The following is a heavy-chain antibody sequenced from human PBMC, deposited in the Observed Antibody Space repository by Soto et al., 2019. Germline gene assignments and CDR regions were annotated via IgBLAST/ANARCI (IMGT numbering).Heavy chain of an antibody. J-gene: IGHJ1*01. D-gene: IGHD6-19*01. V-gene: IGHV2-5*01. Sequence: QITLKESGPTLVKPTQTLTLTCTFSGFSLSTSGVGVGWIRQPPGKALEWLALIYWNDDKRYSPSLKSRLTITKDTSKNQVVLTMTNMDPVDTATYYCAHRHIVAVAGVEYFQHWGQGTLVTVSS. CDR3: AHRHIVAVAGVEYFQH. CDR1: GFSLSTSGVG. CDR2: IYWNDDK.